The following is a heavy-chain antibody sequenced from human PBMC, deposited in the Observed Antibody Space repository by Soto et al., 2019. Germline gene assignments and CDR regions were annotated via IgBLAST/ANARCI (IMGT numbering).Heavy chain of an antibody. V-gene: IGHV3-23*01. D-gene: IGHD3-16*02. Sequence: EVQLLESGGGLVQPGGSLTLSCATSGFTFSSYAMVWVRQAAEKGLEWVASISNNGDTAYYADSVKGRFTISRGNSENTLYLQMNRLRADDTALYFCAKSRVFIGAIVTLLDSWGQGTQVTVPS. J-gene: IGHJ4*02. CDR3: AKSRVFIGAIVTLLDS. CDR1: GFTFSSYA. CDR2: ISNNGDTA.